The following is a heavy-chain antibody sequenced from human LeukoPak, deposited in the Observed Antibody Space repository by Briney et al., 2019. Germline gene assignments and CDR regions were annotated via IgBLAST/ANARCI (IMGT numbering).Heavy chain of an antibody. CDR1: GGSFSDYY. CDR2: INRG. Sequence: SETLSLTCAVYGGSFSDYYWTRIRQAPGKGLERIGEINRGDYNPSLKSRVTISVDTSKNQFSLKLTSVTAADTGVYYCARGSSHFDKWGQGTLVTVSS. V-gene: IGHV4-34*01. J-gene: IGHJ4*02. CDR3: ARGSSHFDK.